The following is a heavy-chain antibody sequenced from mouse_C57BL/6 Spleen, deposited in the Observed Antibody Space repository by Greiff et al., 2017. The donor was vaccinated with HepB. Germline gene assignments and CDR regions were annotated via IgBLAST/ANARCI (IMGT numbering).Heavy chain of an antibody. D-gene: IGHD4-1*01. V-gene: IGHV1-52*01. CDR2: IDPSDSET. Sequence: QVHVKQSGAELVRPGSSVKLSCKASGYTFTSYWMHWVKQRPIQGLEWIGNIDPSDSETHYNQKFKDKATLTVDKSSSTAYMQLSSLTSEDSAVYYCARRNWEVYAMDYWGQGTSVTVSS. J-gene: IGHJ4*01. CDR3: ARRNWEVYAMDY. CDR1: GYTFTSYW.